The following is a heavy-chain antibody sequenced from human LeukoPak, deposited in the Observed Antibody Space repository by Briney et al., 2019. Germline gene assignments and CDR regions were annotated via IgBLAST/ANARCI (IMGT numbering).Heavy chain of an antibody. D-gene: IGHD5-18*01. Sequence: SETLSLTCAVYGGSFSGYYWSWIRQPPGKGLGWIGEINHSGSTNYIPSLKSRVTISVDTSKNQFSLKLSSVTAADTAVYYCARRAGYSYGLDYYYGMDVWGQGTTVTVSS. CDR1: GGSFSGYY. CDR2: INHSGST. CDR3: ARRAGYSYGLDYYYGMDV. J-gene: IGHJ6*02. V-gene: IGHV4-34*01.